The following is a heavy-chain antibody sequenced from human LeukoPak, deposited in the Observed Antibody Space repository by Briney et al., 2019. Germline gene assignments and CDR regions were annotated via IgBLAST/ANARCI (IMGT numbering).Heavy chain of an antibody. CDR2: ISNNGGYT. V-gene: IGHV3-23*01. J-gene: IGHJ4*02. Sequence: GGSLRLSCAASGFTFSSSAMSWVRQAPGKGLEWVSAISNNGGYTYYADSVQGRFTISRDNSKSTLCLQMNNLRAGDTAVYYCAKDAEDTRKFGGYFYYWGQGTLVTVSS. CDR1: GFTFSSSA. CDR3: AKDAEDTRKFGGYFYY. D-gene: IGHD3-22*01.